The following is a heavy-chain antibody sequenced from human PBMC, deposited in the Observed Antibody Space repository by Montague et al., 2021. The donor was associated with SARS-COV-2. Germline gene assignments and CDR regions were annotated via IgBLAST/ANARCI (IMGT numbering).Heavy chain of an antibody. D-gene: IGHD3-22*01. Sequence: SLRLSCAASGFTFSSSEMNWVRQAPGKGLEWVSYISSSGRTIYYADSVKGRFTISRDNAKNSLYLQMNSLRAEDTAVYYCARSYYYDSSGYYPHAFDIWGQGTMVTVSS. CDR1: GFTFSSSE. CDR3: ARSYYYDSSGYYPHAFDI. J-gene: IGHJ3*02. V-gene: IGHV3-48*03. CDR2: ISSSGRTI.